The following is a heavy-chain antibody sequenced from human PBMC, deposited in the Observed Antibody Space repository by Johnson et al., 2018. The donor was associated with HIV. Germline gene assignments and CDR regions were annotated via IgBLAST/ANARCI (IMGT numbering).Heavy chain of an antibody. D-gene: IGHD2/OR15-2a*01. V-gene: IGHV3-9*01. CDR2: ISWNSGTI. J-gene: IGHJ3*02. CDR1: GFTFDDYD. Sequence: EVQLVESGGGLVQPGRSLRLSCTASGFTFDDYDMHWVRQVPGKGLEWVSGISWNSGTIAYADSVKGRFTISRDNAKNSLYLQMNSLRAEDTALYYCAKVDEYYGGAFDIWGQGTMVTVSS. CDR3: AKVDEYYGGAFDI.